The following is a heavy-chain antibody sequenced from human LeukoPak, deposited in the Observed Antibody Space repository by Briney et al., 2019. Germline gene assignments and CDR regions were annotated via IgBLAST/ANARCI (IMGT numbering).Heavy chain of an antibody. CDR1: GYTFTSYG. V-gene: IGHV1-18*01. D-gene: IGHD2-2*01. J-gene: IGHJ6*01. CDR2: ISAYNGNT. Sequence: GASVKVSCKASGYTFTSYGISWVRQAPGQGLEWMGWISAYNGNTNYAQKLQGRVTMTTDTSTSTAYMELRSLRSDDTAVYYCARDLNVVPAAILSRYYYGMDVWGKGPRSPSPQ. CDR3: ARDLNVVPAAILSRYYYGMDV.